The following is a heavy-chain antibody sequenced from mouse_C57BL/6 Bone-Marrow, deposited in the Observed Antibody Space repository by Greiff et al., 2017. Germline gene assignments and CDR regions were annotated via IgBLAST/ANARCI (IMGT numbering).Heavy chain of an antibody. Sequence: VQLQQSGPELVKPGASVKISCKASGYTFTDYYMNWVKQSHGKSLEWIGDINPNNGGTSYNQKFKGKATLTVDKYSSTAYMELRSLTSEDSAVYYCALMGYDYWFAYWGQGTLVTVSA. J-gene: IGHJ3*01. D-gene: IGHD2-4*01. CDR2: INPNNGGT. V-gene: IGHV1-26*01. CDR1: GYTFTDYY. CDR3: ALMGYDYWFAY.